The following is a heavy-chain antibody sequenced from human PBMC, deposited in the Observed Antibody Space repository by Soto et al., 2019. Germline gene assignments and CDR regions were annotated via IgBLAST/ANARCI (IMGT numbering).Heavy chain of an antibody. CDR1: GGTFSTHG. CDR2: IIPIFGRP. J-gene: IGHJ6*02. Sequence: QVHLVQSGAEVKKTGSSVKVSCKASGGTFSTHGVNWVRLAPGQGLEWMGGIIPIFGRPNYAQKLQARVTISADDSTSTAYMELSNLRSEDTAVDYLARSLTQAFDYYYYGLDAWGQGTTVTVSS. CDR3: ARSLTQAFDYYYYGLDA. V-gene: IGHV1-69*12.